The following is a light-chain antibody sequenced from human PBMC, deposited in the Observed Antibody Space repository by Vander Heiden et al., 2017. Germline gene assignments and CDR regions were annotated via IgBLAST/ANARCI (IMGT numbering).Light chain of an antibody. CDR1: SSDIGSYNF. CDR3: CSYAGSSTLI. Sequence: QSALTQPASVSGSPGQSITISCTGTSSDIGSYNFVSWYQQHPGKAPKLMIYEDNKRPSGVSNRLSGSKSGNTASLTISGLQAEDEADYYCCSYAGSSTLIFGGGTKVTVL. J-gene: IGLJ2*01. CDR2: EDN. V-gene: IGLV2-23*01.